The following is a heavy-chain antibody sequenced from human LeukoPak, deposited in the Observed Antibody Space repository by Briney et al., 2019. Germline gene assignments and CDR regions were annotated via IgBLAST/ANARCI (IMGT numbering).Heavy chain of an antibody. D-gene: IGHD2-21*02. V-gene: IGHV3-30*02. Sequence: GGSLRLSCAASGFTFINYGMQWVSQAPGKGLEWVAFVRLDGSNEYYADSVRGRFTISIDNSRDALYLQMNNLRAEDTAVYYCAKANGGAGDCQRYVYFYMGVWGKGAPLIVSS. CDR3: AKANGGAGDCQRYVYFYMGV. CDR2: VRLDGSNE. CDR1: GFTFINYG. J-gene: IGHJ6*03.